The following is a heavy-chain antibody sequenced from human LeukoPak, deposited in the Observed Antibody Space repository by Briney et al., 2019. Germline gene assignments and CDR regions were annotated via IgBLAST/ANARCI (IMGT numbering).Heavy chain of an antibody. J-gene: IGHJ2*01. D-gene: IGHD1-1*01. CDR3: ARAGVTNQLGETYWYFDL. Sequence: TGGSLRLSCTASGFTLSNYWMTWVRQAPGKGLEWVAKIEKDGSATYYVDSMKGRFTVSRDSAANSLYLQMSNLGVEDTAVYSCARAGVTNQLGETYWYFDLWGRGTLVTVSS. V-gene: IGHV3-7*01. CDR1: GFTLSNYW. CDR2: IEKDGSAT.